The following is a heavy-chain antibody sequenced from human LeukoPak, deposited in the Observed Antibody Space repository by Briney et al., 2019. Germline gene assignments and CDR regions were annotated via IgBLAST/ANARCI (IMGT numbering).Heavy chain of an antibody. CDR1: GGSISSYY. J-gene: IGHJ4*02. CDR3: ARVHYDSSGYNFDY. D-gene: IGHD3-22*01. CDR2: IYDSGST. Sequence: SETLSLTCTVSGGSISSYYWSWIRQPPGKGLEWIGYIYDSGSTNYNPSLKSRVTISLDTSKNQFSLKLTSVTAADTAVYYCARVHYDSSGYNFDYWGQGALVTASS. V-gene: IGHV4-59*01.